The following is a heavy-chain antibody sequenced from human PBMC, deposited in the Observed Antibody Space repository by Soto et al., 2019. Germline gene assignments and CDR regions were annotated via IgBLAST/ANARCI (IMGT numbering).Heavy chain of an antibody. D-gene: IGHD3-22*01. CDR3: AKTGDSSGYYYTFDY. V-gene: IGHV4-39*01. J-gene: IGHJ4*02. CDR2: IYYSGST. Sequence: QLQLQESGPGLVKPSETLSLTCTVSGGSISSSSYFWGWIRQPPGKGLEWIGNIYYSGSTYYNPSLKSRVTISVDTSKNQFSLKLGSVTAADTAVYYCAKTGDSSGYYYTFDYWGQGTLVTVSS. CDR1: GGSISSSSYF.